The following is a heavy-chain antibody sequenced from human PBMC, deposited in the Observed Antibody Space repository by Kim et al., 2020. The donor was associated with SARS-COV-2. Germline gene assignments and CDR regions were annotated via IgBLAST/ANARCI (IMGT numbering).Heavy chain of an antibody. D-gene: IGHD1-26*01. CDR3: SRAGPREWYFDL. Sequence: SETLSLTCTVSGGSISSSCYYWTWLLQPPGQGLEWIVCIYYSGSSYSTPSLQSRVTLSVDTSQNQFSLNLRSVTAAATALYSCSRAGPREWYFDLWGRGT. CDR2: IYYSGSS. J-gene: IGHJ2*01. V-gene: IGHV4-39*01. CDR1: GGSISSSCYY.